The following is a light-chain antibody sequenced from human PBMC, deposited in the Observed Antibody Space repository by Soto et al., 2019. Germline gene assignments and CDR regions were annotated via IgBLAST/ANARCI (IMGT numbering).Light chain of an antibody. J-gene: IGLJ1*01. CDR1: GYNY. Sequence: GYNYVSCYQHHPGKAPKLIIYDVTNRPSGVSNPFSGSKSGNTASLTISGLQPEDDADYYSSSYTTSNTRQIVFGTGTK. CDR3: SSYTTSNTRQIV. CDR2: DVT. V-gene: IGLV2-14*03.